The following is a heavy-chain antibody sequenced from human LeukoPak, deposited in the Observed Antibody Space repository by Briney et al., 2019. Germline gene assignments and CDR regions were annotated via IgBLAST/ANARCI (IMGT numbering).Heavy chain of an antibody. V-gene: IGHV3-23*01. CDR2: ISSSGGRT. CDR1: GFTFNNYA. D-gene: IGHD3/OR15-3a*01. J-gene: IGHJ4*02. CDR3: AKAMIWDSYYFDY. Sequence: PGGSLRLSCAASGFTFNNYAMSWVRQAPGKGLQWVSGISSSGGRTYYADSVKGRFTISRDNSKNTLYLQMNSLRAEDTAVYYCAKAMIWDSYYFDYWGQGTLVTVSS.